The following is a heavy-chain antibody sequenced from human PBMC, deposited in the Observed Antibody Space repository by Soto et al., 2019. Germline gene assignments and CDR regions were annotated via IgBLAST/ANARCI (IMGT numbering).Heavy chain of an antibody. CDR1: GGPISSGGYS. CDR2: IYHSGST. V-gene: IGHV4-30-2*01. D-gene: IGHD3-10*01. Sequence: SETLSLTCAVSGGPISSGGYSWSWIRQPPGKGLEWIGYIYHSGSTYYNPSLKSRVTISVDRSKNQFSLKLSSVTAADTAVYYCARAVPDYYYGSGDYYYYGMDVWGQGTTVTVSS. J-gene: IGHJ6*02. CDR3: ARAVPDYYYGSGDYYYYGMDV.